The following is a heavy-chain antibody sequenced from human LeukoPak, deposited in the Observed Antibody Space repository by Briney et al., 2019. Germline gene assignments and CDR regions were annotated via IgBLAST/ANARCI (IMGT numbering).Heavy chain of an antibody. V-gene: IGHV4-38-2*01. CDR3: VSCSSTSCEYPYYYMDV. D-gene: IGHD2-2*01. CDR2: IYHSGST. CDR1: GYSISSGYY. J-gene: IGHJ6*03. Sequence: RSSETLSLTCAVSGYSISSGYYWGWIRQPPGKGLEWIGSIYHSGSTYYNPSLKSRVTISVDTSKNQFSLKLSSVTAADTAVYYCVSCSSTSCEYPYYYMDVWGKGTTVTVSS.